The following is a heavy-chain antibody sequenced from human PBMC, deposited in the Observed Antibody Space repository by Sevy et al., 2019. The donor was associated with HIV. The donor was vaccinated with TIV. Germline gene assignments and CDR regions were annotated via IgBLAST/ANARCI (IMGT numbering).Heavy chain of an antibody. Sequence: GGSLRLSCAASGFTFSSYAMSWVRQAPGKGLEWVSAISGSGGSTYYADSVKGRFPISRDNSKNTLYLQMNSLRAEDTAVYYCAKDPRRSTSRGGAGWFDPWGQGTLVTVSS. V-gene: IGHV3-23*01. CDR1: GFTFSSYA. D-gene: IGHD2-2*01. J-gene: IGHJ5*02. CDR3: AKDPRRSTSRGGAGWFDP. CDR2: ISGSGGST.